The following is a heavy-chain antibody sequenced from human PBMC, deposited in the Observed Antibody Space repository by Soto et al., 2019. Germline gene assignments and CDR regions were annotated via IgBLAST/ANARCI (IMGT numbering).Heavy chain of an antibody. CDR2: IYHSGSS. D-gene: IGHD4-17*01. J-gene: IGHJ6*02. V-gene: IGHV4-31*03. Sequence: SETLSLTCTVSGDSISSGGYYWSWIRQHPGKGLEWIGYIYHSGSSYYNPSLKSRVTISVDTSQNQFYLQLTSVTAADTAVYYCARDQEVNYADVGGSEDYDGLDVWGRGTTVTVSS. CDR3: ARDQEVNYADVGGSEDYDGLDV. CDR1: GDSISSGGYY.